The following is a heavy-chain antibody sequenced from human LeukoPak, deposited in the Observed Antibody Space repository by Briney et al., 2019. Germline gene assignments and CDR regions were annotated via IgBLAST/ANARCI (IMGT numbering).Heavy chain of an antibody. V-gene: IGHV3-13*01. CDR1: GFTFSSYD. CDR2: IGTAGDT. CDR3: ASGSGDYVGRTLRGVIANYWYFDL. D-gene: IGHD4-17*01. J-gene: IGHJ2*01. Sequence: GGSLRLSCAASGFTFSSYDMHWVRQATGKGLEWVSAIGTAGDTYYPGSVKGRFTISRENAKNSLYLQMNSLRAGDTAVYYCASGSGDYVGRTLRGVIANYWYFDLWGRGTLVTVSS.